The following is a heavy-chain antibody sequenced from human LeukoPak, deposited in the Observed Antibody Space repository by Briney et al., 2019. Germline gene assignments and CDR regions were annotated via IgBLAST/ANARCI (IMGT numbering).Heavy chain of an antibody. CDR2: IYDTGNT. J-gene: IGHJ2*01. D-gene: IGHD3-3*01. V-gene: IGHV4-59*01. CDR1: GGSISSYY. Sequence: SETLSLTCTVSGGSISSYYWGWIRQPPGKGLEWIAYIYDTGNTNYNPSFKSRVTISLDTSKNQFSLKVNSMTAADTAVYHCARYDFILISYFDLWGRGALVTVSS. CDR3: ARYDFILISYFDL.